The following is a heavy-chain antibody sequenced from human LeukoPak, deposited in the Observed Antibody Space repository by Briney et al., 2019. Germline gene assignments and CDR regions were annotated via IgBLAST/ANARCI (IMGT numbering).Heavy chain of an antibody. D-gene: IGHD3-3*01. CDR1: GFTFSSYA. CDR2: ISRSSSYI. V-gene: IGHV3-21*01. CDR3: ARSLDDFWSGYPTPYYFDY. J-gene: IGHJ4*02. Sequence: GGSLRLSCAASGFTFSSYAMSWVRQAPGKGLEWVSSISRSSSYIYYADSVKGRFTISRDNAKNSLYLQMNSLRAEDTAVYYCARSLDDFWSGYPTPYYFDYWGQGTLVTVSS.